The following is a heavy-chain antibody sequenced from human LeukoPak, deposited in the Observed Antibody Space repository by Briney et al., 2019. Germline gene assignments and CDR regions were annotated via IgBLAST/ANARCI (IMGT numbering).Heavy chain of an antibody. V-gene: IGHV1-69*05. J-gene: IGHJ4*02. CDR1: GGTFSSYA. Sequence: GSSVKVSCKASGGTFSSYAISWVRQAPGQGLEWMGGIIPIFGTANYAQKFQGRVTITTDESTSTAYMELSSLRSEDTAVYYCAIPPEPYAYCSGGSCYRFDYWGQGTLVTVSS. D-gene: IGHD2-15*01. CDR3: AIPPEPYAYCSGGSCYRFDY. CDR2: IIPIFGTA.